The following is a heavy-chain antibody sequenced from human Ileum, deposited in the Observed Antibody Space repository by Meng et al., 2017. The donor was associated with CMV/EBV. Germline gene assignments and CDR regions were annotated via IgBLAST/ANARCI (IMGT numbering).Heavy chain of an antibody. D-gene: IGHD2-2*01. Sequence: ASVKVSCKASGYTFTSSYMHWVRQAPGQGPEWMGIINPSGGSTSYAQKFQGRVTMTSGTSTSTVYMELSSLRTEYTAVYYCARVGLGYCSNTSCYGMDVWGQGTTVTVSS. CDR3: ARVGLGYCSNTSCYGMDV. J-gene: IGHJ6*02. V-gene: IGHV1-46*01. CDR2: INPSGGST. CDR1: GYTFTSSY.